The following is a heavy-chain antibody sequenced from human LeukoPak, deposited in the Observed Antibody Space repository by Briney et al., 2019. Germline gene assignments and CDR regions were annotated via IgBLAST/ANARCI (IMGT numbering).Heavy chain of an antibody. CDR2: INHSGST. Sequence: SETLSLTCAVYGGSFSGYYWSWIRQPPGEGLEWIGEINHSGSTNYNPSLKSRVTISVDTSKNQFFLKLSSVTAADTAVYYCASAHEEGSSFYWFDPWGQGTLVTVSS. CDR1: GGSFSGYY. J-gene: IGHJ5*02. D-gene: IGHD6-6*01. V-gene: IGHV4-34*01. CDR3: ASAHEEGSSFYWFDP.